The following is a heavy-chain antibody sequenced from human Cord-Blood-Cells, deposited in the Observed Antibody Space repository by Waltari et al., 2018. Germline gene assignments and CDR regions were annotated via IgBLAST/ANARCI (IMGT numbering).Heavy chain of an antibody. J-gene: IGHJ4*02. V-gene: IGHV4-39*01. CDR2: IYSSGST. CDR3: ARHIEHLFDY. Sequence: LQLQESGPGLVKPSETLSLTCTVSGGSISSSGYHWGGTRPPPGKGRGWIGSIYSSGSTYYNPSLKSRVTISVDTSKNQFSRKLSSVTAADTAVYYCARHIEHLFDYWGQGTLVTVSS. CDR1: GGSISSSGYH. D-gene: IGHD2-21*01.